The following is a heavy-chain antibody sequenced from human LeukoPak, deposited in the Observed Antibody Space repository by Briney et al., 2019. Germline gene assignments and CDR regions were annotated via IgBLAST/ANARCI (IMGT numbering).Heavy chain of an antibody. Sequence: GGSLRLSCAASGFTFSSYWMSWVRQAPGKGLEWVANIKQDGSEKYYVDSVKGRFTISRDNAKNSLYLQMNSLRAEDTAVYYCARGNYYDSSGYYEWGQGTLVTVSS. J-gene: IGHJ4*02. V-gene: IGHV3-7*03. CDR2: IKQDGSEK. CDR3: ARGNYYDSSGYYE. CDR1: GFTFSSYW. D-gene: IGHD3-22*01.